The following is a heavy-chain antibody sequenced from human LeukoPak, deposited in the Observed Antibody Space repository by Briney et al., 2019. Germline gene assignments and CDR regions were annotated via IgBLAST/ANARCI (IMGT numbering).Heavy chain of an antibody. CDR1: GGSISSYY. V-gene: IGHV4-4*07. CDR2: IYTSGNT. CDR3: ARDGYYFDSSGYYF. J-gene: IGHJ4*02. Sequence: SETLSLTCTVSGGSISSYYWSWIRQPAGKGLEWVGHIYTSGNTNYNPSLKSRVTMSVDTSKNQFSLKLRSVTAADTAVYYCARDGYYFDSSGYYFWGQGTLVTVSS. D-gene: IGHD3-22*01.